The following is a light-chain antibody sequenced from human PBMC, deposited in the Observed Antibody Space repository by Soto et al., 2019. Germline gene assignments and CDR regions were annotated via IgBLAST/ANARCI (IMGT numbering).Light chain of an antibody. CDR2: YDS. CDR1: NSGSKS. V-gene: IGLV3-21*04. Sequence: SYELTQPPSVSGAPGKTARITCGGHNSGSKSVHWYQQKPGQAPVLVIYYDSDRPSGIPERFSGSNSGNTATLTISRVEAGDEADYYCQVWDSSSDHPRVFGTGTKLTVL. J-gene: IGLJ1*01. CDR3: QVWDSSSDHPRV.